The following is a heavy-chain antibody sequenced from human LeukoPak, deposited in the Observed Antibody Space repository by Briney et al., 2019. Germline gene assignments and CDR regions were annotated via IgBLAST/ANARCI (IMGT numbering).Heavy chain of an antibody. J-gene: IGHJ5*02. V-gene: IGHV4-59*01. CDR3: ARDPSSKGIDP. CDR2: IYCSGST. Sequence: SETLSLTCTVSGGSISSYYWSWIRQPPGKGLEWIGYIYCSGSTNYNPSLKSRVTISVDTSKNQFSLKLSSVTAADTAVYYCARDPSSKGIDPWGQGTLVTVSS. CDR1: GGSISSYY. D-gene: IGHD3-10*01.